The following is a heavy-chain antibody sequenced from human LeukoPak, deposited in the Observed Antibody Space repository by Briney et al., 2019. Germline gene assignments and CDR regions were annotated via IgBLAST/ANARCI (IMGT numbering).Heavy chain of an antibody. CDR2: MNPNSGNT. J-gene: IGHJ4*02. V-gene: IGHV1-8*01. CDR1: GYTFTSYD. D-gene: IGHD4-23*01. CDR3: AKFLRGVLTRLLDY. Sequence: ASVKVSCKASGYTFTSYDINWVRQATGQGLEWMGWMNPNSGNTGYAQKFQGRVTMTRNTSISTAYMELSSLRSEDTAVYYCAKFLRGVLTRLLDYWGQGTLVTVSS.